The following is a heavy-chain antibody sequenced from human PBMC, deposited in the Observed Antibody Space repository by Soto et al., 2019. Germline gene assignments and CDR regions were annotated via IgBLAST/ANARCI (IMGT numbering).Heavy chain of an antibody. D-gene: IGHD5-12*01. Sequence: SETLSLTCTVSGGSVSSGAYYWTWIRQRPGKGLEWIGYIYYSGSTYYSPSLKSRLCISLDTSKNQFSLRLSSVTAADTAMYYCARARLRAVYAFDIWGQGTMVTV. J-gene: IGHJ3*02. CDR3: ARARLRAVYAFDI. CDR1: GGSVSSGAYY. CDR2: IYYSGST. V-gene: IGHV4-31*03.